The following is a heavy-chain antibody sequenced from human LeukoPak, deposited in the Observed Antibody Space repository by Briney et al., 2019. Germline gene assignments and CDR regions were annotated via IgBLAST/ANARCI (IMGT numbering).Heavy chain of an antibody. J-gene: IGHJ6*02. Sequence: GGSLRLSCVASGLRFRSYAMNWVRQAPGKGLEWVAVISYDGSNKYYADSVKGRFTISRDNAKNSLYLQMSNLRAEDTAVYFCARGGGLDVWGQGATVTVSS. CDR1: GLRFRSYA. V-gene: IGHV3-30-3*01. CDR3: ARGGGLDV. D-gene: IGHD3-16*01. CDR2: ISYDGSNK.